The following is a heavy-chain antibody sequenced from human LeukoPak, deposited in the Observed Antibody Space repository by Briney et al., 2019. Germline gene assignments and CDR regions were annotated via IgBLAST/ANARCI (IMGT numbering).Heavy chain of an antibody. CDR1: GFTFSSYA. J-gene: IGHJ5*02. CDR3: ARLPRDGSSSRFDP. Sequence: GGSLRLSCAASGFTFSSYAMSWVRQAPGKGLEWVSAISGSGGSTYYADSVKGRFTISRDNSKNTLYLQMNSLRAEDTAVYYCARLPRDGSSSRFDPWGQETLVTVSS. CDR2: ISGSGGST. V-gene: IGHV3-23*01. D-gene: IGHD6-13*01.